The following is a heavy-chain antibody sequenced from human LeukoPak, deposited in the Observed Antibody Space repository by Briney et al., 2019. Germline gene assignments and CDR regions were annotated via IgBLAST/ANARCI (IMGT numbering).Heavy chain of an antibody. CDR1: GGSISSYY. CDR3: ARLYYYDSSGYGAFDI. Sequence: SETLSLTCTVSGGSISSYYWSWVRQPPGKGLEWIGYIYYSGSTNYNPSLKSRVTISVDTSKNQFSLKLSSVTAADTAVYYCARLYYYDSSGYGAFDIWGQGTMVTVSS. D-gene: IGHD3-22*01. CDR2: IYYSGST. J-gene: IGHJ3*02. V-gene: IGHV4-59*08.